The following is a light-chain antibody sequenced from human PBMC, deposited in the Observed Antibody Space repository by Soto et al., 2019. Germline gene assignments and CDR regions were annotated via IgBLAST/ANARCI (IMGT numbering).Light chain of an antibody. CDR3: QQYTKWPLT. CDR2: HAS. Sequence: EIVMTQSPATLSVSPGERATLSCRASQSVYSNLAWYQQQPGQGPRLLIYHASSRATGIPARFSGGGSGTEFTLTISSLQSEDFEVYYCQQYTKWPLTFGGGTKVEIK. J-gene: IGKJ4*01. CDR1: QSVYSN. V-gene: IGKV3-15*01.